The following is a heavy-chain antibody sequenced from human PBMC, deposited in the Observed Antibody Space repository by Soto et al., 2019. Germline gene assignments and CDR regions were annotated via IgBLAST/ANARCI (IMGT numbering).Heavy chain of an antibody. V-gene: IGHV4-59*08. J-gene: IGHJ4*02. CDR1: GGTISSRY. D-gene: IGHD1-26*01. Sequence: QVQLQESGPGLVKPSETLSLTCTVSGGTISSRYWSWIRQPPGKGLEWIGYIYYSGSTNCNPSLKSRVTISVDTSKNQFSLKLSSVTAADTAVYYCARRYGSAIDYWGQGTLVTVSS. CDR2: IYYSGST. CDR3: ARRYGSAIDY.